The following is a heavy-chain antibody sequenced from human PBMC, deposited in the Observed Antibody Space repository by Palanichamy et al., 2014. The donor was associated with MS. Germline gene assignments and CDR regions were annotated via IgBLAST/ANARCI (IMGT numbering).Heavy chain of an antibody. J-gene: IGHJ4*02. D-gene: IGHD3-10*01. CDR3: ARDYDYYYGSGSYLDY. V-gene: IGHV1-18*04. Sequence: QVQLVQSGTEVKKPGASVKVSCKASGYTFTSYGISWVRQAPGQGLEWMGWISIYNGDTKYAQRLQGRVTMTTDTSTTTAYMELGSLKSDDTAVYYCARDYDYYYGSGSYLDYWAQGTLVTVSS. CDR2: ISIYNGDT. CDR1: GYTFTSYG.